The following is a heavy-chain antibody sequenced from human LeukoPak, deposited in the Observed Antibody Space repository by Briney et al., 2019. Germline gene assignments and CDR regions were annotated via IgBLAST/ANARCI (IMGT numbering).Heavy chain of an antibody. CDR1: GFTFSSYA. V-gene: IGHV3-23*01. D-gene: IGHD6-13*01. Sequence: GGSLRLSCAASGFTFSSYAMSWVRQAPGKGLEWVSTLSGSGGSTDYADSVRGRFTISRDNSKNTLYLQMNGLRVEDTAVYYCAKSGTTAVGRVTDYWGQGTLVTVS. CDR3: AKSGTTAVGRVTDY. CDR2: LSGSGGST. J-gene: IGHJ4*02.